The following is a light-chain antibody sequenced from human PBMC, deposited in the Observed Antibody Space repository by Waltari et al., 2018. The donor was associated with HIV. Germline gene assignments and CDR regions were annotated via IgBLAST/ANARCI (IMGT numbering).Light chain of an antibody. CDR3: QQYYSTPRT. CDR1: QSVLYSSNNKNY. J-gene: IGKJ1*01. Sequence: IVMTQSPDSLAVSLGERATINCKSSQSVLYSSNNKNYLAWYQQKPGQPPKLLIYWASTRESGVPDRFSGSGYGTDFTLPISSLQAEDVALYYCQQYYSTPRTFGQGTKVEVK. CDR2: WAS. V-gene: IGKV4-1*01.